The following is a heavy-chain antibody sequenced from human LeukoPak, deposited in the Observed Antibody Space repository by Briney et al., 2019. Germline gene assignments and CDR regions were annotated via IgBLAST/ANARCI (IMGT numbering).Heavy chain of an antibody. J-gene: IGHJ4*02. D-gene: IGHD5-12*01. CDR1: GYTLTGYY. CDR2: INPNSGDT. V-gene: IGHV1-2*02. Sequence: ASVKVSCKASGYTLTGYYMHWLRQAPGQGLEWMGWINPNSGDTNYAQKFQGRVTMTRDTSISTAYMELSRLTSDDTAVYYCAKNPYEYYFDYWGQGTLVTVSS. CDR3: AKNPYEYYFDY.